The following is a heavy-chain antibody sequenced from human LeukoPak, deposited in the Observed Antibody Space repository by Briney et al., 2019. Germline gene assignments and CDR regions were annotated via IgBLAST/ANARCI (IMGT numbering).Heavy chain of an antibody. D-gene: IGHD3-9*01. CDR3: ASLQTPVLRYFDWLPTKPYYYYMDV. CDR2: ISSSGSTI. CDR1: GFTFSSYE. J-gene: IGHJ6*03. V-gene: IGHV3-48*03. Sequence: GGSLRLSCAASGFTFSSYEMNWVRQAPGKGLEWVSYISSSGSTIYYADSVKGRFTISRDNAKNTLYLQMNSLRAEDTAVYYCASLQTPVLRYFDWLPTKPYYYYMDVWGKGTTVTVSS.